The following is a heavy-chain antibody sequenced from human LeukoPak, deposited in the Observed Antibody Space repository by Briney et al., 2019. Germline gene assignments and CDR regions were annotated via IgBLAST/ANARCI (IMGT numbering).Heavy chain of an antibody. Sequence: SETLSLTCTVSGGSISSSSYYWGWIRQPPGKGLEWIGSIYYSGSTYYNPSLKSLVTTSVDTSKNQFSLKLRSVTAADTAVYYCAREQYYYAYMDVWGKGTTVTVSS. J-gene: IGHJ6*03. CDR3: AREQYYYAYMDV. CDR1: GGSISSSSYY. CDR2: IYYSGST. V-gene: IGHV4-39*07.